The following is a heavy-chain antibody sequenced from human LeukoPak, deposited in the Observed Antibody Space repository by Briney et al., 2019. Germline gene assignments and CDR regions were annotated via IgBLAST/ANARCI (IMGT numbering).Heavy chain of an antibody. D-gene: IGHD3-10*01. V-gene: IGHV3-48*02. Sequence: GGSLRLSCAASGFIFSSYSMNWVRQAPGKGLGWVSYISSGSGTIYYADSVKGRFTISRDNAKNSLYLQMNSLRDEDTAVYSCARNLASGSYYPIDYWGQGTLVTVSS. J-gene: IGHJ4*02. CDR3: ARNLASGSYYPIDY. CDR2: ISSGSGTI. CDR1: GFIFSSYS.